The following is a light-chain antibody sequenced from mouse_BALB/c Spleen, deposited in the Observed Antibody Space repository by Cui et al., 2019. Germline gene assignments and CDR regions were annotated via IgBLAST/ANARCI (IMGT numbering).Light chain of an antibody. V-gene: IGKV6-14*01. CDR3: LQHWNYPLT. CDR1: QNVRTA. Sequence: DIVMTQSKNFMSTSVGDRVSITCKASQNVRTAVAWYQQKPGQSPKALIYLASNRHTGVPDRFTGSGSGTDFTLTISNVQSEDLADYFCLQHWNYPLTFGSGTKLEIK. CDR2: LAS. J-gene: IGKJ4*01.